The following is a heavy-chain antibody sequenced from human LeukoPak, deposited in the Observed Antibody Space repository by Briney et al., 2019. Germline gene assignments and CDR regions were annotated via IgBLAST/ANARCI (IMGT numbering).Heavy chain of an antibody. CDR2: AGWAGGTT. D-gene: IGHD1-26*01. J-gene: IGHJ6*02. Sequence: GGSLRLSCATSGFNFDRYTIHWVRQAPGKVLEWVSLAGWAGGTTFYSDSVRGRFTISSDSGRKSVYLQMNSLRAEDTAVYYCARDLRAEWELLLPLYYYGMDVWGRGPTVTVSS. CDR1: GFNFDRYT. V-gene: IGHV3-43*01. CDR3: ARDLRAEWELLLPLYYYGMDV.